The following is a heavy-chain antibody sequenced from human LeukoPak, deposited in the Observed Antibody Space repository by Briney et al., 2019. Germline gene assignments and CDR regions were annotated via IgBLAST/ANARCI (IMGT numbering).Heavy chain of an antibody. D-gene: IGHD3-22*01. J-gene: IGHJ4*02. V-gene: IGHV4-59*08. CDR1: GGSISSYY. CDR3: ARRSSESFDF. Sequence: KPSETLSLTCTVSGGSISSYYWAWIRQPPGKGLEWIGYIYYNGRATYNPPLKSRVTISVDTSKNQFSLKLSSVTAADTAVYYCARRSSESFDFWGQGTLVTVSS. CDR2: IYYNGRA.